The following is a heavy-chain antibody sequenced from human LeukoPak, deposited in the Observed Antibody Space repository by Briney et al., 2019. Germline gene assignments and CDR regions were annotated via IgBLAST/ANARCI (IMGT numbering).Heavy chain of an antibody. J-gene: IGHJ3*02. V-gene: IGHV3-64*02. CDR1: GFTFRNYA. D-gene: IGHD3-10*01. CDR2: ISGSGRST. CDR3: ARVGGDSAFDI. Sequence: PGGSLRLSCAASGFTFRNYAMHWVRQAPGKGLEYVSAISGSGRSTFYADSVKGRFTISRDNSKKTLYLQMGSLRVDDMAMYYCARVGGDSAFDIWGQGTMVTVSS.